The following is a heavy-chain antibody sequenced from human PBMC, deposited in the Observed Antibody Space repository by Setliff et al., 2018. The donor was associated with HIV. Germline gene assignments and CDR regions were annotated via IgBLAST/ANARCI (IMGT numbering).Heavy chain of an antibody. D-gene: IGHD2-2*01. CDR2: IYTSGTT. J-gene: IGHJ5*02. Sequence: SETLSLTCTVSGGSISGYHWNWLRQTPGKGLEWIGSIYTSGTTNYNPSLEGRITTSVDLSKNHFSLNLHSVTAADTAVYYCAIGDEYPGVFQSWGQGKVVTVSS. V-gene: IGHV4-4*09. CDR3: AIGDEYPGVFQS. CDR1: GGSISGYH.